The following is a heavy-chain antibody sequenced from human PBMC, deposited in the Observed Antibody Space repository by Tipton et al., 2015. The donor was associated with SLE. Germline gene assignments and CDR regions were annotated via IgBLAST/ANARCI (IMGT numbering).Heavy chain of an antibody. Sequence: TLSLTCTVSGGSISSHYWSWIRQPPGKGLEWIGYINYSGRTSYNPSLKSRVTTSVDTSKNQFSLKLTSVTAADTAVYYCARVMVQGAIGGMDVWGQGTTVIVSS. J-gene: IGHJ6*02. CDR2: INYSGRT. D-gene: IGHD3-10*01. CDR3: ARVMVQGAIGGMDV. V-gene: IGHV4-59*11. CDR1: GGSISSHY.